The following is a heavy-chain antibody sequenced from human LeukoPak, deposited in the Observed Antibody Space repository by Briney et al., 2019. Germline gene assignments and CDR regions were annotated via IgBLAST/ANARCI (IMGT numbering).Heavy chain of an antibody. CDR2: IIPIFGTA. CDR1: GGTFSSYA. J-gene: IGHJ4*02. V-gene: IGHV1-69*13. D-gene: IGHD3-10*01. Sequence: SVRVSCKASGGTFSSYAISWVRQAPGQGLEWMGGIIPIFGTANYAQNLQGRVTITADESTSTAYMELSSLRSEDTAVYYCARDRRGMYYFDYWGQGTLVTVSS. CDR3: ARDRRGMYYFDY.